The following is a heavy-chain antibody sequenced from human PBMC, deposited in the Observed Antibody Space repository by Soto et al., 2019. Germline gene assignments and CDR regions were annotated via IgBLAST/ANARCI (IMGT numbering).Heavy chain of an antibody. D-gene: IGHD3-9*01. V-gene: IGHV3-33*01. CDR1: GFTFSSYG. Sequence: GGSLRLSCAASGFTFSSYGMHWVRQAPGKGLEWVAVIWYDGSKKYYADSVKGRFTISRDNSKNTLYLQMNSLRAEDTAVYYCAREQFGYDILTGYYSTLDYWGQGTLVTVSS. J-gene: IGHJ4*02. CDR2: IWYDGSKK. CDR3: AREQFGYDILTGYYSTLDY.